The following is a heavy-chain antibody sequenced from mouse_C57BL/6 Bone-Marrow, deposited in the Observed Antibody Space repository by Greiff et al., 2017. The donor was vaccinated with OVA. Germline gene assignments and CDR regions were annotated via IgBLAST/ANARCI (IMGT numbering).Heavy chain of an antibody. Sequence: VQLQQSGTELVKPGASVKLSCKASGYTFTSYWMHWVKQRPGQGLEWIGNINPSNGGTNYNEKFKSKATLTVDKSSSTAYMQLSSLTSEDSAVYYCARSEYSNYFYYDMDYWGQGTSVTVSS. V-gene: IGHV1-53*01. D-gene: IGHD2-5*01. CDR1: GYTFTSYW. J-gene: IGHJ4*01. CDR3: ARSEYSNYFYYDMDY. CDR2: INPSNGGT.